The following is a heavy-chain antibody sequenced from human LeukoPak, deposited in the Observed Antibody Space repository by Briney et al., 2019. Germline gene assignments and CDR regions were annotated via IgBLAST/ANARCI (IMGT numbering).Heavy chain of an antibody. Sequence: ASVKVSCKASGYTFTGYYMHWVRQAPGQGLEWMGWINPNSGGTNYAQKFQGRVTMTRDTSISTAYMELSRLRSDDTAVYYCARGVLQLYLQLRSYGMDVWGQGTTVTVSS. J-gene: IGHJ6*02. V-gene: IGHV1-2*02. CDR1: GYTFTGYY. CDR3: ARGVLQLYLQLRSYGMDV. CDR2: INPNSGGT. D-gene: IGHD3-3*01.